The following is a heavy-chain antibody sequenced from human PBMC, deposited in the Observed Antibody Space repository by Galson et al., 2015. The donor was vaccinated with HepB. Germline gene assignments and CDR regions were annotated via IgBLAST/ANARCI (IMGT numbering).Heavy chain of an antibody. V-gene: IGHV1-8*01. D-gene: IGHD5-12*01. Sequence: SVKVSCKAFGYTFISYDMNWVRQAPGQGLEWMGWMNPKSGNTGYAQKFQGRVSMTRDTSITTAYMELTSLRSEDTAVYYCVRSQFCGFANCIVATIPDYWGQGSPVTVSS. CDR3: VRSQFCGFANCIVATIPDY. J-gene: IGHJ4*02. CDR2: MNPKSGNT. CDR1: GYTFISYD.